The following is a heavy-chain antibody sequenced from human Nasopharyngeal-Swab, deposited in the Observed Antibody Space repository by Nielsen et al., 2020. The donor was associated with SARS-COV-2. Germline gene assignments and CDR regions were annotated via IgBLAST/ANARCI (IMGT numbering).Heavy chain of an antibody. Sequence: GESLKISCAASGFTFSSYAMHWVRQAPGKGLEWVAFMSYDGSNKYYAVSVKGRFTISRDNSNNTLYLQMSSLRPEDTAVYFCARARPSLSRSIAAAGLDTFDIWGQGTMVTVSS. J-gene: IGHJ3*02. CDR2: MSYDGSNK. D-gene: IGHD6-13*01. V-gene: IGHV3-30-3*01. CDR3: ARARPSLSRSIAAAGLDTFDI. CDR1: GFTFSSYA.